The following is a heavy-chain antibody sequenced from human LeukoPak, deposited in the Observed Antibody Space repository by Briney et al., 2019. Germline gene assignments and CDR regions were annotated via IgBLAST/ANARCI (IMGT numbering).Heavy chain of an antibody. V-gene: IGHV4-61*10. CDR2: IFNSGST. D-gene: IGHD2-15*01. J-gene: IGHJ6*03. Sequence: SETLSLTCTVSGGSINSDSYYWSWIRQPAGKGLEWIGRIFNSGSTNSIPSLKSRVTISLDTSKNQFSLKLSSVTAADTAVYYCARGGCSGGSCYLKGYYMDVWGKGTTVTVSS. CDR3: ARGGCSGGSCYLKGYYMDV. CDR1: GGSINSDSYY.